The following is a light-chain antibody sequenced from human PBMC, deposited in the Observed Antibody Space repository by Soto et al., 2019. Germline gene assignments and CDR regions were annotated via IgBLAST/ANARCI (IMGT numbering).Light chain of an antibody. J-gene: IGKJ1*01. CDR1: QSLSSN. Sequence: IVKKQSPGTLSVSPCEVVILSCRASQSLSSNLACYLQKPGQCPRLLIYGASNRDTGITDRFSGSGCGTDFNLTISRLEPEDLAVYECQQYGSSWTFGQGTKVDI. V-gene: IGKV3-20*01. CDR2: GAS. CDR3: QQYGSSWT.